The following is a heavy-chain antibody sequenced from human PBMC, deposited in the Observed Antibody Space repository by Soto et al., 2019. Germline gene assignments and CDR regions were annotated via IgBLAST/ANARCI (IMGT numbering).Heavy chain of an antibody. J-gene: IGHJ6*03. V-gene: IGHV4-34*01. CDR1: GFTFSTYS. Sequence: PGGSLRLSCAASGFTFSTYSMNWGRQAPGKGLEWIGEINPSGSTNYNPSLKSRVTISVDTSKNQFSLKLSSVTAADTAVYYCARGIWGLRFLGLLYYYYYMDVWGKGTTVTVSS. CDR2: INPSGST. CDR3: ARGIWGLRFLGLLYYYYYMDV. D-gene: IGHD5-12*01.